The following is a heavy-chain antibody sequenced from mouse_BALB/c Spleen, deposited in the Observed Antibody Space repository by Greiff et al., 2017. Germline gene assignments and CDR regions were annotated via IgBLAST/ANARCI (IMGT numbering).Heavy chain of an antibody. Sequence: VKLVESGPGLVAPSQSLSITCPVSGFSLTSYDISWIRQPPGKGLEWLGVIWTGGGTNYNSAFMSRLSISKDNSKSQVFLKMNSLQTDDTAIYYCVRGGSSYVEGAMDYWGQGTSVTVSS. CDR2: IWTGGGT. J-gene: IGHJ4*01. V-gene: IGHV2-9-2*01. CDR1: GFSLTSYD. D-gene: IGHD1-1*01. CDR3: VRGGSSYVEGAMDY.